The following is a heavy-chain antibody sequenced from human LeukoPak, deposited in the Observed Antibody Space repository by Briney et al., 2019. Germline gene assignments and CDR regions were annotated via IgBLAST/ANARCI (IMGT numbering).Heavy chain of an antibody. V-gene: IGHV4-30-2*03. D-gene: IGHD2-2*01. CDR1: GGSINTGGYS. CDR3: ARRDSIYCSSTSCYEASFDP. Sequence: SQTLSLTCAVSGGSINTGGYSWSWLRQPPGKGLEWIVYIYHSGSTYDNPSLKRRVTISVNTSKNQFSLKLSSVTATDTAVYYCARRDSIYCSSTSCYEASFDPWGQGTLVTVSS. J-gene: IGHJ5*02. CDR2: IYHSGST.